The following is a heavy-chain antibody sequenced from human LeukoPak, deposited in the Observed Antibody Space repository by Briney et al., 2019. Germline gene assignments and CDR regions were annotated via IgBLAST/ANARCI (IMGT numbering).Heavy chain of an antibody. V-gene: IGHV1-2*02. Sequence: ASVKVSCKASGYTFTGYYMHWVRQAPGQGLEWMGWINPNSGGTNYAQKFQGRVTMTRDMSISTAYMELSRLRSDDTAVYYCARSEVGAANPLDYWGQGTLVTVSS. CDR1: GYTFTGYY. CDR3: ARSEVGAANPLDY. CDR2: INPNSGGT. D-gene: IGHD2-15*01. J-gene: IGHJ4*02.